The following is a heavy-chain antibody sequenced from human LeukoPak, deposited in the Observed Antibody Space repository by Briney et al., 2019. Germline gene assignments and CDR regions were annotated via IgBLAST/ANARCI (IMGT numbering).Heavy chain of an antibody. Sequence: LETLSLTCAVYGGSFSGYYWSWIRQPPGKGLEWIGEINHSGSTNYNPSLKSRATISIDTSKNQFSLKLSSVTAADTAVYYCARLRPLDYWGQGTLVTVSS. CDR3: ARLRPLDY. V-gene: IGHV4-34*01. J-gene: IGHJ4*02. CDR2: INHSGST. CDR1: GGSFSGYY.